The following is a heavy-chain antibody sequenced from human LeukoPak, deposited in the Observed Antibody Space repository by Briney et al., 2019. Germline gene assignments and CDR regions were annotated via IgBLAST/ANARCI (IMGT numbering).Heavy chain of an antibody. CDR2: INWNGGST. D-gene: IGHD3-3*01. V-gene: IGHV3-20*04. CDR3: ARDQKSGIPGGYYYYYMDV. CDR1: GFTFDDYG. Sequence: GGSLRLSCAASGFTFDDYGMSWVRQAPGKGLEWVSGINWNGGSTGYADSVKGRFTISRDNAENSLYLQMNSLRAEDTALYYCARDQKSGIPGGYYYYYMDVWGKGTTVTVSS. J-gene: IGHJ6*03.